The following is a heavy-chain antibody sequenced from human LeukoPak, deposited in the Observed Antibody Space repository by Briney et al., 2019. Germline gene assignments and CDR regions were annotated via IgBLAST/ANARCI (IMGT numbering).Heavy chain of an antibody. J-gene: IGHJ4*02. D-gene: IGHD3-10*01. V-gene: IGHV3-23*01. Sequence: HPGGSLRLSCAASGFTFSSYAMSWVRQAPGRGLEWVSSLSPSGASIYYADSVKGRFTISRDNSKNTLYLQMNSLRAEDTAVYYCAKDTDPDYYGSGGYDYWGQGTLVTVSS. CDR1: GFTFSSYA. CDR3: AKDTDPDYYGSGGYDY. CDR2: LSPSGASI.